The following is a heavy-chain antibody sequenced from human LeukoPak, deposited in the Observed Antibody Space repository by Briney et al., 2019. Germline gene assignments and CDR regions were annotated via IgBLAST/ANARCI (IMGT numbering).Heavy chain of an antibody. CDR3: AKADRGWGVITKD. J-gene: IGHJ4*02. CDR1: GFTFSNYA. V-gene: IGHV3-23*01. Sequence: PGGSLRLSCAASGFTFSNYAMSWVRQAPGKGLEWVSAIGGSSDFTYYAEYVKGRFTISRDNSKKTLYLQVNSLRDEDTAVYYCAKADRGWGVITKDWGQGTLVTVSS. CDR2: IGGSSDFT. D-gene: IGHD3-10*01.